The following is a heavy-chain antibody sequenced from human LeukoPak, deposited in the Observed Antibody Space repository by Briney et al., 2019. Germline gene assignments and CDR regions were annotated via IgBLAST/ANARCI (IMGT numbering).Heavy chain of an antibody. V-gene: IGHV1-69*13. CDR2: IIPIFGTA. D-gene: IGHD3-9*01. Sequence: GASVKVSCKASGGTFSSYAISWVRQAPGQGLEWMGGIIPIFGTANYAQKFQGRVTITADESTSTAYMELGSLRSEDTAVYYCATPYYDILTGYPYNYYGMDVWGQGTTVTVSS. CDR3: ATPYYDILTGYPYNYYGMDV. J-gene: IGHJ6*02. CDR1: GGTFSSYA.